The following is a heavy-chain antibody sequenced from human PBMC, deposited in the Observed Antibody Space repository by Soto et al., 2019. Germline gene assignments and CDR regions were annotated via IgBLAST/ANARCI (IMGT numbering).Heavy chain of an antibody. Sequence: ASVKVSCKASGYTFTSYYMHWLRQAPGQGLEWMGIINPSGGSTSYAQKFQGRVTMTRDTSTSTVYMELSSLRSEDTAVYYCARDGYCSSTSCPPARFDYWGQGTLVTVSS. D-gene: IGHD2-2*03. J-gene: IGHJ4*02. CDR1: GYTFTSYY. V-gene: IGHV1-46*01. CDR2: INPSGGST. CDR3: ARDGYCSSTSCPPARFDY.